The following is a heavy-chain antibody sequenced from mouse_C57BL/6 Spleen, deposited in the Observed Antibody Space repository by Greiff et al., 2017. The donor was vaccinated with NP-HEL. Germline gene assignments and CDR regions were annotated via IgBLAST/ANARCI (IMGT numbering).Heavy chain of an antibody. CDR3: ARDLYDYDTGFAY. J-gene: IGHJ3*01. CDR2: SRNKANDYTT. V-gene: IGHV7-1*01. CDR1: GFTFSDFY. Sequence: EVKLMESGGGLVQSGRSLRLSCATSGFTFSDFYMEWVRQAPGKGLEWIAASRNKANDYTTEYSASVKGRFIVSRDTSQSILYLQMNALRAEDTAIYYCARDLYDYDTGFAYWGQGTLVTVSA. D-gene: IGHD2-4*01.